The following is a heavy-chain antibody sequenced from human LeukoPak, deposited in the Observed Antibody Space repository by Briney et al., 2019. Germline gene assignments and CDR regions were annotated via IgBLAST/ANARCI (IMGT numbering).Heavy chain of an antibody. V-gene: IGHV4-30-4*08. CDR2: IYYSGNT. D-gene: IGHD3-22*01. CDR3: ARATITMMVGIPADAFDI. J-gene: IGHJ3*02. CDR1: GGSFSGYY. Sequence: SETLSLTCAVYGGSFSGYYWSWIRRPPGKGLEWIGYIYYSGNTYYNPSLKSRVTISVDTSKKQFSLKLSSVTAADTAVYYCARATITMMVGIPADAFDIWGQGTMVTVSS.